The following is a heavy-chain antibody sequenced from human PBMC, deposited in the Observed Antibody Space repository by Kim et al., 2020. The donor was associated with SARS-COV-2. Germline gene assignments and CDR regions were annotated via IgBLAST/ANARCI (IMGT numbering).Heavy chain of an antibody. V-gene: IGHV3-30*01. Sequence: KGRFTIARDNSKNTLYLQMNSLRAEDTAVYYCAREGEYYDSSGYYYYFDYWGQGTLVTVSS. CDR3: AREGEYYDSSGYYYYFDY. J-gene: IGHJ4*02. D-gene: IGHD3-22*01.